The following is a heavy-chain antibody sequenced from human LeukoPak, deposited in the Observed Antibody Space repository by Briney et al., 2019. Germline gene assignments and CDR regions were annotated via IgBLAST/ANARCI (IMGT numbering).Heavy chain of an antibody. CDR2: IYSGGST. V-gene: IGHV3-53*01. D-gene: IGHD3-16*02. J-gene: IGHJ4*02. CDR1: GFTVSSNH. CDR3: ARDRRTGRLGELSLDPCFDY. Sequence: GGSLRLSCTASGFTVSSNHKSGVRQAPGKGLEWVSVIYSGGSTYYADSVKGRFTISRDNSKNTLYLQMNRLRAEDTAVYYCARDRRTGRLGELSLDPCFDYWGQGTLVTVSS.